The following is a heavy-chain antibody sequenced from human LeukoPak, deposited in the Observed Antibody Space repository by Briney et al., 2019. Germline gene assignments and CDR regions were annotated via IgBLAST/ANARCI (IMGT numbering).Heavy chain of an antibody. D-gene: IGHD3-10*01. CDR1: GDTFSNYA. J-gene: IGHJ4*02. CDR3: ARTRITMVRGVPYTDY. CDR2: VIPSSSSP. V-gene: IGHV1-69*05. Sequence: GASVKVSCKASGDTFSNYAFSWVRQAPGQGLEWLGWVIPSSSSPNYAQRFQDRVTITTDDSTSTAYPELRSLRSEDTAVYYCARTRITMVRGVPYTDYWGQGTLVTVSS.